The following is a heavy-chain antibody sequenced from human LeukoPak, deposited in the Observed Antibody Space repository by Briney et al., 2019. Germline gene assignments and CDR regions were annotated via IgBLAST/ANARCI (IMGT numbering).Heavy chain of an antibody. Sequence: PGGSLRLSCAASGFTFSSYGMHWVRQAPGKGLEWVAVISYDGSNKYYADSVKGRFTISRDNSKSTLYLQMNSLRTEDTAVYYCAKDRGFSFASGSSELDCWGQGTLVTVSS. V-gene: IGHV3-30*18. CDR1: GFTFSSYG. CDR3: AKDRGFSFASGSSELDC. J-gene: IGHJ4*02. D-gene: IGHD3-10*01. CDR2: ISYDGSNK.